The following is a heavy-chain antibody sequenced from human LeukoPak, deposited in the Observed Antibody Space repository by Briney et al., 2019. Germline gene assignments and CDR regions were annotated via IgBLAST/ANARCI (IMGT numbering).Heavy chain of an antibody. Sequence: LVKVSCKASGGTFSSYAISWVRQAPGQGLEWMGGIIPIFGTANYAQKFQGRVTITADKSTSTAYMELSSLRSEDTAVYYCARSIIAAAGTGYFDYWGQGTLVTVSS. CDR3: ARSIIAAAGTGYFDY. J-gene: IGHJ4*02. V-gene: IGHV1-69*06. CDR1: GGTFSSYA. CDR2: IIPIFGTA. D-gene: IGHD6-13*01.